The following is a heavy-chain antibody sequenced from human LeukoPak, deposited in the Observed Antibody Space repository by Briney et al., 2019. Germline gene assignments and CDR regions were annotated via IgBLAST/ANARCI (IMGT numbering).Heavy chain of an antibody. CDR2: ISYDGSNK. J-gene: IGHJ4*02. D-gene: IGHD4-17*01. Sequence: GGSLRLSCAASGFTFSSYAMHWVRQAPGKGLEWVAVISYDGSNKYYADSVKGRFTISRDNSKNTLYLQMNSLRAEDTAVCYCARESDYGDFCFDYWGQGTLVTVSS. CDR1: GFTFSSYA. CDR3: ARESDYGDFCFDY. V-gene: IGHV3-30-3*01.